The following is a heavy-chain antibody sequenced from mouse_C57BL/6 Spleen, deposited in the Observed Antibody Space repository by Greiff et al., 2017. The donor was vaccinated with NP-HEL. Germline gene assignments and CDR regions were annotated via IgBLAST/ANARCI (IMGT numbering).Heavy chain of an antibody. D-gene: IGHD1-1*01. CDR2: IRSKSNNYAT. J-gene: IGHJ3*01. CDR3: GGGYYGAY. V-gene: IGHV10-1*01. CDR1: GFSFNTYA. Sequence: GGGLVQPKGSLTLSCAASGFSFNTYAMNWVRQAPGKGLEWVARIRSKSNNYATYYADSVKDRFTISRDDSESMLYLQMNNLKTEDTAMYYCGGGYYGAYWGQGTLVTVSA.